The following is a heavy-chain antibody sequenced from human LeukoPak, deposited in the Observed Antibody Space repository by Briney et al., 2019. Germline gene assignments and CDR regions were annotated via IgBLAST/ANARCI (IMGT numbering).Heavy chain of an antibody. CDR2: IKTKDEGGAI. Sequence: PGGSLRLSCAVSGLILSDVLMRWVRQAPGKGLEWVARIKTKDEGGAIDYAASVQGRFTISRDDSEKMLYLQMDSLKIEDTAVYYCNTDLDYWGRGTLVTVSS. J-gene: IGHJ4*02. CDR1: GLILSDVL. V-gene: IGHV3-15*01. CDR3: NTDLDY.